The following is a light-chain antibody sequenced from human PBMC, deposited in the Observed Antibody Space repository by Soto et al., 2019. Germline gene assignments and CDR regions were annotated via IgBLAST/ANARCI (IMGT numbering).Light chain of an antibody. V-gene: IGKV1-9*01. J-gene: IGKJ1*01. CDR2: TAS. Sequence: DIQMTQATSTLSASVGDRFTVTCRAIQGISSYLAWYQQKPGKAPKLLISTASTLQSGVPSRFSGSGSGTEFTLTISILQPEDFATYYFQLLNNYPRRFGLGTKV. CDR1: QGISSY. CDR3: QLLNNYPRR.